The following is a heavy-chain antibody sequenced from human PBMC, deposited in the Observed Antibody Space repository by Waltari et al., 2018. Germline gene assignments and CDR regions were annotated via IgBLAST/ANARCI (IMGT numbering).Heavy chain of an antibody. D-gene: IGHD1-1*01. Sequence: EVHLVQSGGGLIQPGGSLRLSCGVSGFTFKNSWMTWVRQAPGKGLEWVANINQDGRDKNYVDSVEGRFTISRDNAQNSVYLQMNSLRAEDTAVYYCARDVPNGYFDYWGSGTLVTVSS. CDR1: GFTFKNSW. CDR2: INQDGRDK. J-gene: IGHJ4*02. CDR3: ARDVPNGYFDY. V-gene: IGHV3-7*01.